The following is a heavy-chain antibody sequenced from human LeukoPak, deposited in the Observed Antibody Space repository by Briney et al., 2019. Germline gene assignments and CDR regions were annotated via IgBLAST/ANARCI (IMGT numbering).Heavy chain of an antibody. D-gene: IGHD6-19*01. Sequence: SGGSLRLSCGASGFTFSSYWMHWVRQAPGKGLVWISRINSDGSTTNYADSVKGRFTISRDNAENTLFLQMNSLGADDTAVYYCARAGWYRFDYWGQGTLVTVSS. V-gene: IGHV3-74*01. CDR1: GFTFSSYW. CDR3: ARAGWYRFDY. CDR2: INSDGSTT. J-gene: IGHJ4*02.